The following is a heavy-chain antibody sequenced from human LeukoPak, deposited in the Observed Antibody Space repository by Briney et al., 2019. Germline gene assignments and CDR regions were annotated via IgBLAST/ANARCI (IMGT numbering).Heavy chain of an antibody. D-gene: IGHD3-22*01. V-gene: IGHV4-59*01. CDR2: IYYSGST. CDR3: ASLSKITMIDH. J-gene: IGHJ4*02. CDR1: GGPISSYY. Sequence: SETLSLTCTVSGGPISSYYWSWIRQPPGKGLEWIGYIYYSGSTNYNPSLKSRVTISVDTSKNQFSLKLSSVTAADTAVYYCASLSKITMIDHWGQGTLVTVSS.